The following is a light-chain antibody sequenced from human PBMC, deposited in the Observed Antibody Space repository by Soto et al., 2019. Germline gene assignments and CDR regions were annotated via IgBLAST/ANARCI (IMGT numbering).Light chain of an antibody. CDR1: SSDVGSYNL. V-gene: IGLV2-23*02. CDR2: EVS. Sequence: QSALTQPASVSGSPGQSITISCTGTSSDVGSYNLVSWYQQHPGKAPKLMIYEVSKRPSGVSNRFSGSKSGNTASLTISGLQAEDDADYYCCSSAASSTLYVFGTGTKLTVL. J-gene: IGLJ1*01. CDR3: CSSAASSTLYV.